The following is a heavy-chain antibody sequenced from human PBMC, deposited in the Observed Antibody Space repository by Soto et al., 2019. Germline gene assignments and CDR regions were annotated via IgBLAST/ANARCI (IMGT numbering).Heavy chain of an antibody. Sequence: ASVKVSCKASGYTFTSYGISWVRQAPGQGLEWMGWISAYNGNTNYAQKLQGRVTMTTDTSTSTAYMELRSLRSDDTAVYYCARAIAARPSTKTLRNYYYYYMDVWG. CDR1: GYTFTSYG. CDR2: ISAYNGNT. J-gene: IGHJ6*03. D-gene: IGHD6-6*01. CDR3: ARAIAARPSTKTLRNYYYYYMDV. V-gene: IGHV1-18*01.